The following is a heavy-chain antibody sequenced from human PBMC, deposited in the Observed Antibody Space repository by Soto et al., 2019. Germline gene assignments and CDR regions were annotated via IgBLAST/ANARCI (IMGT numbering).Heavy chain of an antibody. CDR2: IYHSGST. V-gene: IGHV4-4*02. CDR1: GGSISSSNW. Sequence: SETLSLTCAVSGGSISSSNWWSWVRQPPGKGLEWIGEIYHSGSTNYNPSLKSRVTISVDKSKNQFSLKLSSVTAADTAVYYCASGIAAASILYYYGMDVWGQGTPVTAP. J-gene: IGHJ6*02. D-gene: IGHD6-13*01. CDR3: ASGIAAASILYYYGMDV.